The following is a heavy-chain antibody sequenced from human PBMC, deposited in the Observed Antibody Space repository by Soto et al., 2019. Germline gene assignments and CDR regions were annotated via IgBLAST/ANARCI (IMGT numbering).Heavy chain of an antibody. D-gene: IGHD3-3*01. CDR1: GDSVSSNSAA. Sequence: SQTLSLTCAISGDSVSSNSAAWNWIRQSPSRGLEWLGRTYYRSKWYNDYAVSVKSRITINPDTSKNQFSLQLNSVTPEDTAVYYCAREPGTTIFGVPSRVAFDIWGQGTMVTVSS. J-gene: IGHJ3*02. CDR2: TYYRSKWYN. CDR3: AREPGTTIFGVPSRVAFDI. V-gene: IGHV6-1*01.